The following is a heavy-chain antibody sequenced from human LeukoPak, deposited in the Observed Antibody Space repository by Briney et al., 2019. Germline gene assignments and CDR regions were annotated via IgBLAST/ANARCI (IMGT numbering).Heavy chain of an antibody. CDR1: GASISTYY. CDR3: ARDSEYNYGSDY. Sequence: SETLSLTCTVSGASISTYYWSWIRQPPGKGLEWIGYIYYSGSTNYNPSLKSRVTISVGTSKNQFSLKLNSVTAADTAVYYCARDSEYNYGSDYWGQGTLVTVSS. V-gene: IGHV4-59*01. D-gene: IGHD5-18*01. J-gene: IGHJ4*02. CDR2: IYYSGST.